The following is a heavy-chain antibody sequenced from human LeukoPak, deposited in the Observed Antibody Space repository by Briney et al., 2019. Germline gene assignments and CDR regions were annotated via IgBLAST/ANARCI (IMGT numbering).Heavy chain of an antibody. J-gene: IGHJ4*02. D-gene: IGHD2-2*01. CDR1: GGTFSSYA. Sequence: SVKVSCKASGGTFSSYAISWVRQAPGQGLEWMGGIIPIFGTANYAQKFQGRVTITADESTSTAYMELSSLRSEDTAVYYCAREGSYGGSTMWYFDYWGQGTLVTVPS. CDR2: IIPIFGTA. V-gene: IGHV1-69*13. CDR3: AREGSYGGSTMWYFDY.